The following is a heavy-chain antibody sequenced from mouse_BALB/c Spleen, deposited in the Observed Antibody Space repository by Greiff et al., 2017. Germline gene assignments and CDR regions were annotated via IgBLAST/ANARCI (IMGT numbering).Heavy chain of an antibody. CDR2: IWGDGST. V-gene: IGHV2-6-7*01. CDR3: ARGDFAVDY. CDR1: GFSLTGYG. Sequence: VQLVESGPGLVAPSQSLSITCTVSGFSLTGYGVNWVRQPPGKGLEWLGMIWGDGSTDYNSALKSRLGISKDNSESRVFLKMNSLQTDDTARYYCARGDFAVDYWGQGTSVTVSS. J-gene: IGHJ4*01.